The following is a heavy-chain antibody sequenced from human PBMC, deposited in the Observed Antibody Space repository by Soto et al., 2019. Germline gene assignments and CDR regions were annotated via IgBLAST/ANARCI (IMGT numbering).Heavy chain of an antibody. CDR1: GYIFVNYG. J-gene: IGHJ6*02. D-gene: IGHD3-16*01. V-gene: IGHV1-18*01. Sequence: QVRLVQSVDEVKKPGASVKVSCKASGYIFVNYGIAWVRQAPGQGLEWMGWISPYTGNTHSATKVQGRLTMTTDTSTSTAYMDLGILTSDDTAVYYCVMVDNYVTPTPQDVWGQGTTVTVSS. CDR3: VMVDNYVTPTPQDV. CDR2: ISPYTGNT.